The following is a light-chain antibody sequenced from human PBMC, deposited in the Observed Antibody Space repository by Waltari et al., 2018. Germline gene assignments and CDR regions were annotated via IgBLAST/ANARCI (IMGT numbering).Light chain of an antibody. Sequence: AIQLTQSPSSLSASVGDRVTITCRASQGISSALAWYQQKPGKAPKLLIYDASRLESGVPSRFSGSGSGTDFTLTISSLQPEDFATYYCQQFRAFGPGTKVDIK. V-gene: IGKV1-13*02. CDR2: DAS. CDR1: QGISSA. J-gene: IGKJ3*01. CDR3: QQFRA.